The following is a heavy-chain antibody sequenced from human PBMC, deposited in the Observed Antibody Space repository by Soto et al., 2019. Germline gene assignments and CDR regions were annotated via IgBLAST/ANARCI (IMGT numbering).Heavy chain of an antibody. Sequence: SETLSLTCAVYGGSFSGYYWSWIRQPPGKGLEWIGEINHSGSTNYNPSLKSRVTISVDMSKNQFSLKLSSVTAADTAVYYCARGWWLRYRAGYFDYWGQGTLVTVSS. CDR1: GGSFSGYY. CDR2: INHSGST. CDR3: ARGWWLRYRAGYFDY. D-gene: IGHD5-12*01. V-gene: IGHV4-34*01. J-gene: IGHJ4*02.